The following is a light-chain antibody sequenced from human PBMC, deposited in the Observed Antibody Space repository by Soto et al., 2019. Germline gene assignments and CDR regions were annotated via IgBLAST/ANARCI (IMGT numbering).Light chain of an antibody. CDR2: DAS. CDR1: QSVSSY. V-gene: IGKV3-11*01. Sequence: EIVLTQSPATLSLSPGERATLSCRASQSVSSYLAWYQQKPGQAPRLLIYDASNRATGIPVSFSGSGSGTDFTLTISSLEPEDFAVYYCQQRSNWPPFTFGPGTKVDIK. J-gene: IGKJ3*01. CDR3: QQRSNWPPFT.